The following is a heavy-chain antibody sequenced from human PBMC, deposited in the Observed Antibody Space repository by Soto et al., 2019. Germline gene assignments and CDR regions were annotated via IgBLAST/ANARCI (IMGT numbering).Heavy chain of an antibody. J-gene: IGHJ6*02. D-gene: IGHD1-26*01. Sequence: PGGSLRLSCAASGFTFSSYAMHRVRQAPGKGLEWVAVISYGGSNKYYADSVRGRFTISRDNSKNTLYLQMNSLRAEDTAVYYCARDPMYEAGATRYYYYGMDVWGQGTTVTVSS. CDR3: ARDPMYEAGATRYYYYGMDV. V-gene: IGHV3-30-3*01. CDR1: GFTFSSYA. CDR2: ISYGGSNK.